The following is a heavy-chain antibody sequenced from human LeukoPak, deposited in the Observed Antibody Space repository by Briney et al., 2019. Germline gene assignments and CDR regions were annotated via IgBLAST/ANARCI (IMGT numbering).Heavy chain of an antibody. CDR2: VDYSADST. CDR3: ARGKWSTRH. D-gene: IGHD2-15*01. V-gene: IGHV3-48*03. Sequence: GGSLRLSCTVSGFTLSSYEMSWIRQAPGKGLEWVSSVDYSADSTHYADSVKGRFTISRDNAKNSLYLQMNSLRAEDTAVYYCARGKWSTRHWGQGTLVTVSS. CDR1: GFTLSSYE. J-gene: IGHJ4*02.